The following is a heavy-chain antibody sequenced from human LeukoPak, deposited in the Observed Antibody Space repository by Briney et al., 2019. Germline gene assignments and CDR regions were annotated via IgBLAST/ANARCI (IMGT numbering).Heavy chain of an antibody. CDR2: IYYSGST. CDR3: ARGRSGFLVY. D-gene: IGHD3-3*01. Sequence: SETLSLTCTVSGGSISSSSYYWSWIRQPPGKGLEWIGYIYYSGSTNYNPSLKSRVTISVDSSKNQFSLKLSSVTAADTAVYYCARGRSGFLVYWGQGTLVTVSS. J-gene: IGHJ4*02. CDR1: GGSISSSSYY. V-gene: IGHV4-61*01.